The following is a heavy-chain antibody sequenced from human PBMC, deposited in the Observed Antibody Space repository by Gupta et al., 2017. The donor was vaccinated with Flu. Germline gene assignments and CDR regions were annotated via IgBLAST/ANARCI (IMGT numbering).Heavy chain of an antibody. CDR1: GFSLSTSGMC. V-gene: IGHV2-70*01. CDR2: IDWDDDK. CDR3: ARSQVGQWLARTYDFDY. Sequence: QVTLRESGPALVKPTQTLTLTCTFSGFSLSTSGMCVSWIRQPPGKALEWLALIDWDDDKYYSTSLKTRLTISKDTSKNQVVLTMTNMDPVDTATYYCARSQVGQWLARTYDFDYWGQGTLVTVSS. J-gene: IGHJ4*02. D-gene: IGHD6-19*01.